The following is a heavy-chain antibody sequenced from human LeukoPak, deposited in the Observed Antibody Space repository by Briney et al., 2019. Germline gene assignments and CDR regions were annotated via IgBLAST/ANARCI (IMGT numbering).Heavy chain of an antibody. J-gene: IGHJ4*02. V-gene: IGHV4-34*01. D-gene: IGHD6-6*01. CDR1: GGSFSGYY. CDR3: ARSNLEYSSSSGLNY. CDR2: INHSGST. Sequence: SETLSLTCAVYGGSFSGYYWSWIRQPPGKGLEWIGEINHSGSTNYNPSLKSRVTISVDMSKNQSSLNLSSVTAADTAVYYCARSNLEYSSSSGLNYWGQGTLVTVSS.